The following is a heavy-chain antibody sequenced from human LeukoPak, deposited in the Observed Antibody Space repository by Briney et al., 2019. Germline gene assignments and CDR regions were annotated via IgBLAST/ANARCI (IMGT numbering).Heavy chain of an antibody. J-gene: IGHJ3*02. Sequence: KPSETLSLTCAVSGGSISSSNWWSWVRQPPGKGLEWIGEIYHSGSTNYNPSLKSRVTISVDTSKNQFSLKLSSVTAADTAVYYCARDPGGMIAPYAFDIWGQGTMVTVSS. CDR2: IYHSGST. CDR1: GGSISSSNW. D-gene: IGHD3-22*01. V-gene: IGHV4-4*02. CDR3: ARDPGGMIAPYAFDI.